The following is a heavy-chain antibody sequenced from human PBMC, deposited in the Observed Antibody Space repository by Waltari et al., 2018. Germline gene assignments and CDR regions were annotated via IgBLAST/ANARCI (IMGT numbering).Heavy chain of an antibody. V-gene: IGHV2-5*01. J-gene: IGHJ2*01. CDR2: IYWNDDK. Sequence: QITLKESGPTLVKPTQTLTLTCTFSGFSLSTSGVGVGWIRQPPGKALEWLALIYWNDDKRYSPALKSRLTITKDTSKNQVVLTMTNMDPVDTATYYCAHSGNYDILTGYYPGYFDLWGRGTLVTVSS. D-gene: IGHD3-9*01. CDR1: GFSLSTSGVG. CDR3: AHSGNYDILTGYYPGYFDL.